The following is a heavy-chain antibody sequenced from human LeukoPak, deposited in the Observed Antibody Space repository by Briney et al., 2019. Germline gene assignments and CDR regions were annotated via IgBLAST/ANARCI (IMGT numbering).Heavy chain of an antibody. D-gene: IGHD1-26*01. V-gene: IGHV3-21*06. CDR3: AKGSTSFPF. CDR2: ISSTGNYI. J-gene: IGHJ4*02. CDR1: GFTFSSSG. Sequence: GGSLRLSCAASGFTFSSSGMNWVRQAPGKGLEWVSSISSTGNYIYYTESMKGRFTISRDNAKNSLFLQMNSLRAEDTAVYYCAKGSTSFPFWGQGTLVTVSS.